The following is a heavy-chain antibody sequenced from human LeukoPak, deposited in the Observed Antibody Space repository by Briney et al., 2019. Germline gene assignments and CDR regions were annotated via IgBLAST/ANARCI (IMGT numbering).Heavy chain of an antibody. CDR1: GFTFDDYT. CDR2: ISGSGGSA. Sequence: GGSLRLSCAASGFTFDDYTMHWVRQAPGKGLEWVSAISGSGGSAYYADSVKGRFTISRDNSKNTLYLQMNSLRAEDTAVYYCAKDRSFVVGDFDYWGQGTLVTVSS. V-gene: IGHV3-23*01. J-gene: IGHJ4*02. CDR3: AKDRSFVVGDFDY. D-gene: IGHD1-26*01.